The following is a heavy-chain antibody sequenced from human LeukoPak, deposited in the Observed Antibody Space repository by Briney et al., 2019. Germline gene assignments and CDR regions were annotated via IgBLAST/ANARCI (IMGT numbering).Heavy chain of an antibody. J-gene: IGHJ4*02. CDR2: IRSKANSYAT. CDR3: TSWANYCDSSGYWSMPDY. CDR1: GFTFSGSA. V-gene: IGHV3-73*01. D-gene: IGHD3-22*01. Sequence: GGSLRLSCAASGFTFSGSAMHWDRQPSRKMPDWAGRIRSKANSYATAYAASVKGRFTISRDDSKNTAYLQMNSLKSDDTAVYYCTSWANYCDSSGYWSMPDYWGQGTLVTVSS.